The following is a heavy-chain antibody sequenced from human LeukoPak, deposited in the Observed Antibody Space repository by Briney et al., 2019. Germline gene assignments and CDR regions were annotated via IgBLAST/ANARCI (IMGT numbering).Heavy chain of an antibody. D-gene: IGHD3-22*01. V-gene: IGHV3-53*01. CDR3: ANYDTTGFYFDQ. J-gene: IGHJ4*02. CDR1: GLTVSSNY. Sequence: GGSLGLSCSASGLTVSSNYMSWVRQAPGKGLEWVSLLYSDGTTYYADSVRGRFAISRDNSKNTLYLQMFSLRAEDTAMYYCANYDTTGFYFDQWGQGTLVTVSS. CDR2: LYSDGTT.